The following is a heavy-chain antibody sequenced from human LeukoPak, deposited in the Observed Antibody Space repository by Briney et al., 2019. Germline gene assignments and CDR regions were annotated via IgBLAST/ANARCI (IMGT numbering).Heavy chain of an antibody. CDR2: IYYSGST. D-gene: IGHD4-17*01. V-gene: IGHV4-59*01. CDR3: ARVEGYGDYAF. CDR1: GGSISSYY. J-gene: IGHJ4*02. Sequence: PSETLSLTCTVSGGSISSYYWSWIRQPPGKGLEWIGYIYYSGSTNYNPSLKSRVTISVDTSKNQFSLKLSSVTAADTAVYYYARVEGYGDYAFWGQGTLVTVSS.